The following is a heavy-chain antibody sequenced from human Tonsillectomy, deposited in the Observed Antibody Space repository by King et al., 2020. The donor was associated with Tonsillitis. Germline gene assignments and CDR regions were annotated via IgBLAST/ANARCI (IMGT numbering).Heavy chain of an antibody. Sequence: VQLVESGAELRKPGASVTVSCRPSGDTFTGHFVHWVRQAPGQGLEWMGWINPKSGDTNYAQNFQGRVTLSGDVSSPTAYMGLSSLRPDDTAVYYCATNAIASDTSAYRDFRHWGQGTLVTVTS. CDR2: INPKSGDT. D-gene: IGHD3-22*01. V-gene: IGHV1-2*02. J-gene: IGHJ1*01. CDR3: ATNAIASDTSAYRDFRH. CDR1: GDTFTGHF.